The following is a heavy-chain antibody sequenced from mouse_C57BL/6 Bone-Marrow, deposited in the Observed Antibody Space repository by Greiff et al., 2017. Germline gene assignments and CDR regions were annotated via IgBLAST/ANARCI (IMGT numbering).Heavy chain of an antibody. CDR2: IWSGGST. D-gene: IGHD2-4*01. CDR3: ARKAYDYDGYFDV. V-gene: IGHV2-2*01. CDR1: GFSLTSYG. Sequence: QVHVKQSGPGLVQPSQSLSITCTVSGFSLTSYGVHWVRQSPGKGLEWLGVIWSGGSTDYNAAFISRLSISKDNSKSHVFFKMNSLQADDTAIYYCARKAYDYDGYFDVWGTGTTVTVSS. J-gene: IGHJ1*03.